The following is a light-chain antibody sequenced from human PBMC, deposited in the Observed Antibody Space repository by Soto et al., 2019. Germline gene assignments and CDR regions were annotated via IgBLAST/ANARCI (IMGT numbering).Light chain of an antibody. CDR2: DAS. CDR3: QQYENLPT. CDR1: QNINNY. V-gene: IGKV1-33*01. J-gene: IGKJ5*01. Sequence: DIQMSQSPSSLSASVGGRVTITYQASQNINNYLNWYQQKPGRAPKLLIYDASNLEAGVPSRFRGSGSGTDFTFTISRLQPEDIATYYCQQYENLPTFGQGTRLEIK.